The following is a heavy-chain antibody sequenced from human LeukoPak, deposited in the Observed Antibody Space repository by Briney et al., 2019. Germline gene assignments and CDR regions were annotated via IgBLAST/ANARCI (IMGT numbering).Heavy chain of an antibody. CDR1: GGSISSSSYY. V-gene: IGHV4-39*01. D-gene: IGHD2-2*01. CDR2: IYYSGST. CDR3: ARHRGYCSSTSCHEYNWFDP. J-gene: IGHJ5*02. Sequence: SETLSLTCTVSGGSISSSSYYWGWIRQPPGKGLEWIGSIYYSGSTYYNPSLMSRVTISVDTSKNQFSLKLSSVTAADTAVYYCARHRGYCSSTSCHEYNWFDPWGQGTLVTVSS.